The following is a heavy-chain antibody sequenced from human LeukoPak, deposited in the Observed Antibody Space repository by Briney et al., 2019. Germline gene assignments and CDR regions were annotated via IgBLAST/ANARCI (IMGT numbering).Heavy chain of an antibody. CDR3: ARAKLRYFDWPHGDWFDP. J-gene: IGHJ5*02. CDR1: GFTFSSYS. Sequence: GGSLRLSCAASGFTFSSYSMNWVRQAPGKGLEWVSSISSSSSYVHYADSVKGRFTISRDNAKNSLYLQMNSLRAEDTAVYYCARAKLRYFDWPHGDWFDPWGQGTLVTVSS. CDR2: ISSSSSYV. V-gene: IGHV3-21*01. D-gene: IGHD3-9*01.